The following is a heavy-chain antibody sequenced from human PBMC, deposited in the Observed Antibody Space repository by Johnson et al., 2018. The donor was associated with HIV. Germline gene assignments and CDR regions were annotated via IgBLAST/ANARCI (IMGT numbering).Heavy chain of an antibody. V-gene: IGHV3-11*04. D-gene: IGHD1-26*01. J-gene: IGHJ3*02. CDR1: GFTFSDYY. CDR2: ISSGGSNI. Sequence: QMMFVESGGGLVKPGGSLRLSCAASGFTFSDYYMTWIRQTPGKGLEWVSYISSGGSNIKYADPVKGRFTISRDNGRKSLYLLMNSLRVDDTAVYYCARKGWARGAFDIWGQGTLVSVSS. CDR3: ARKGWARGAFDI.